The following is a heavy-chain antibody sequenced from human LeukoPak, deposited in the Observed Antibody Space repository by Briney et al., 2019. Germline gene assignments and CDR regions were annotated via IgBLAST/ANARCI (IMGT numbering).Heavy chain of an antibody. CDR1: GFTFSSYS. D-gene: IGHD4-23*01. CDR2: ISSSSSYI. V-gene: IGHV3-21*01. J-gene: IGHJ4*02. Sequence: PGGSLRLSCAASGFTFSSYSMNWVRQAPGKGLEWVSSISSSSSYIYYADSEKGRFTISRDNAKNSLYLQMNSLRAEDTAVYYCARDRVDGGTVDYWGQGTLVTVSS. CDR3: ARDRVDGGTVDY.